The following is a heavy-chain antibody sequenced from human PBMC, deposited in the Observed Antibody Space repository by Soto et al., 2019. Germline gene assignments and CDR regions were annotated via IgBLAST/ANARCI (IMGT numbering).Heavy chain of an antibody. CDR1: GDSVSSNSAA. CDR2: TYYRSKWYN. Sequence: KQSQTLSLTCAISGDSVSSNSAAWNWIRQSPSRGLEWLGRTYYRSKWYNDYAVSVKSRITINPDTSKNQFSLQLNSVTPEDTAVYYCAREGYYDFWSGYRSPPFDYWGQGTLVTVSS. J-gene: IGHJ4*02. D-gene: IGHD3-3*01. V-gene: IGHV6-1*01. CDR3: AREGYYDFWSGYRSPPFDY.